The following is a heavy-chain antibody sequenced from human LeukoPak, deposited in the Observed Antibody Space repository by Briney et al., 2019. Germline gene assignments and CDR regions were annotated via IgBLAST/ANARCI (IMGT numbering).Heavy chain of an antibody. CDR3: ARVEAYFDWIIGGGDYYYGMDV. Sequence: GASVKVSCKASGYTLTGYDINWVRQATGQGLEWMGWMNPNSGNAGYAQKFQGRVTMTRNTSISTAYMELSSLRSEDTAVYYCARVEAYFDWIIGGGDYYYGMDVWGQGTTVTVSS. CDR2: MNPNSGNA. D-gene: IGHD3-9*01. V-gene: IGHV1-8*01. CDR1: GYTLTGYD. J-gene: IGHJ6*02.